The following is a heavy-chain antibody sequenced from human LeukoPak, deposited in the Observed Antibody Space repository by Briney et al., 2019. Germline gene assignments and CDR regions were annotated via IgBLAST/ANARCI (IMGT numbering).Heavy chain of an antibody. Sequence: ASVKVSCKASGYTFTGYYMHRVRQAPGQGLEWMGWINPNSGGTNYAQKFQGRVTMTRDTSISTAYMELSRLRSDDTAVYYCARDTPNKRGYSYGFDYWGQGTLVTVSS. CDR2: INPNSGGT. V-gene: IGHV1-2*02. J-gene: IGHJ4*02. CDR3: ARDTPNKRGYSYGFDY. CDR1: GYTFTGYY. D-gene: IGHD5-18*01.